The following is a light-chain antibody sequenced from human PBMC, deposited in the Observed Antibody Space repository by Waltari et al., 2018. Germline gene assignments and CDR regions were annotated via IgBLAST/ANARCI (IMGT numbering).Light chain of an antibody. V-gene: IGLV4-69*01. CDR2: IYGDGRH. Sequence: QFVLTQVPSASASLGASVRLTCTLSSGHSLFTIAWHQHHPQKGPRYLMKIYGDGRHDKGGGSPDRFSGSSSGAERYLTISSRQSDDEADYYCQTWAPGFNWVFGGGTKLTVV. CDR3: QTWAPGFNWV. CDR1: SGHSLFT. J-gene: IGLJ3*02.